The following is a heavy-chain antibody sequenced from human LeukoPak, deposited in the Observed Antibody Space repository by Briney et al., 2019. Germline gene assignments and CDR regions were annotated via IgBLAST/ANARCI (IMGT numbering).Heavy chain of an antibody. V-gene: IGHV3-30*03. CDR2: ISYDGSSR. D-gene: IGHD1-26*01. J-gene: IGHJ4*02. CDR1: GFTFSSYG. Sequence: GGSLRLSCAASGFTFSSYGIHWVRQAPGKGLEWVAVISYDGSSRNYADSVKGRFAISRDNAKNTLSLQMNSLRPEDTAVYYCASSGSYYDVDYWGQGTLVTVSS. CDR3: ASSGSYYDVDY.